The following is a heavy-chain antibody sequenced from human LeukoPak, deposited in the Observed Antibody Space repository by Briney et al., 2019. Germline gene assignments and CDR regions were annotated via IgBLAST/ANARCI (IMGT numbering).Heavy chain of an antibody. CDR2: ISSSGSTI. Sequence: GGSLRLSCAASGFTFSSYEMNWVRQAPGKGLEWVSYISSSGSTIYYADSVKGRFTISRDNAKNSLYLQMNSLRAEDTAVYYCARDEYSYGCPFDYWGQGTLVTVSS. CDR3: ARDEYSYGCPFDY. D-gene: IGHD5-18*01. CDR1: GFTFSSYE. J-gene: IGHJ4*02. V-gene: IGHV3-48*03.